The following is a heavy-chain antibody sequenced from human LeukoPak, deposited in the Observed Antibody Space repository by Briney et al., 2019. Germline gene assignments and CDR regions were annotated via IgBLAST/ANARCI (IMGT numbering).Heavy chain of an antibody. D-gene: IGHD6-6*01. J-gene: IGHJ4*02. Sequence: SETLSLTCTVSGGSISSYYWSWLRQPPGKGLEWIGYIYTSGSTNYNPSLKSRVTISVDTSKNQFPLKLSSVTAADTAVYYCARHSPQYSSSLGLGYWGQGTLVTVSS. CDR2: IYTSGST. CDR1: GGSISSYY. CDR3: ARHSPQYSSSLGLGY. V-gene: IGHV4-4*09.